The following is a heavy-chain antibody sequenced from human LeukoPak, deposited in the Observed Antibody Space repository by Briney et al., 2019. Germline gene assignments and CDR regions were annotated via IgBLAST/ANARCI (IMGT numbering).Heavy chain of an antibody. V-gene: IGHV1-3*01. D-gene: IGHD5-12*01. Sequence: ASVTVSCKASGYTFTSYAMHWVRQAPGQRLEWMGWINAGNGNTKYSQKFQGRVTITRDTSASTAYMELSSLRSEDTAVYYCASGSGCDWDAFDIWGQGTMVTVSS. CDR2: INAGNGNT. CDR3: ASGSGCDWDAFDI. CDR1: GYTFTSYA. J-gene: IGHJ3*02.